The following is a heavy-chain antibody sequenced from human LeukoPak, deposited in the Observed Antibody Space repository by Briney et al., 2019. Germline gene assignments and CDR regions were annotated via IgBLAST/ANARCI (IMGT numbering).Heavy chain of an antibody. Sequence: SETLSLTCTVSGGSISSSSYYWGWIRQPPGKGLEWIGSICYSGSTYYNPSLKSRVTISVDTSKNQFSLKLSSVTAADTAVYYCASTYSSGPNSYYYYYMDVWGKGTTVTVSS. CDR1: GGSISSSSYY. D-gene: IGHD6-19*01. J-gene: IGHJ6*03. V-gene: IGHV4-39*07. CDR2: ICYSGST. CDR3: ASTYSSGPNSYYYYYMDV.